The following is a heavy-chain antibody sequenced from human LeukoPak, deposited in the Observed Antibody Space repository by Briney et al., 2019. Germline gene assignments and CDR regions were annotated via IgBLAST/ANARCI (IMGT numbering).Heavy chain of an antibody. V-gene: IGHV4-59*01. Sequence: SETLSLTCTVSGGSISSYYWSWIRQPPGKGLEWIGYIYYRGSTNYNPSLKSRVTISVDTSKNQFSLKLSSVTAADTAVYYCAKGGKWDVTPFDYWGQGTLVTVSS. CDR1: GGSISSYY. D-gene: IGHD1-26*01. CDR2: IYYRGST. J-gene: IGHJ4*02. CDR3: AKGGKWDVTPFDY.